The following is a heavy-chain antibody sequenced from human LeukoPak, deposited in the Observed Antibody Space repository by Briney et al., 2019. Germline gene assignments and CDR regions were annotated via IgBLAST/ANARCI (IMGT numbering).Heavy chain of an antibody. V-gene: IGHV1-18*01. CDR1: GYTFTSYG. Sequence: ASVKVSCKASGYTFTSYGISWVRQAPGQGLEWMGWISAYNGNTNYAQKLQGRVTMTTDTSTSTAYMELRSLRSDDTAVYYCARVSYYHDSSGYYQQANNWFDPWGQGTLVTVSS. J-gene: IGHJ5*02. D-gene: IGHD3-22*01. CDR3: ARVSYYHDSSGYYQQANNWFDP. CDR2: ISAYNGNT.